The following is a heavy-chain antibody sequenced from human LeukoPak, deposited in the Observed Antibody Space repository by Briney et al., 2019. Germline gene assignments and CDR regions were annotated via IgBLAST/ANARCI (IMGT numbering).Heavy chain of an antibody. CDR2: ISYDGNTI. D-gene: IGHD4-11*01. J-gene: IGHJ4*02. CDR3: ARSGGLQKFDY. Sequence: GGSLRLSCAASEFTFSNYAPHWVRQAPGKGLQWVAVISYDGNTIHYADSVKGRFIISRDTSKNTLYLQMNSLRAEDTAVYYCARSGGLQKFDYWGQGTLVTVSS. CDR1: EFTFSNYA. V-gene: IGHV3-30-3*01.